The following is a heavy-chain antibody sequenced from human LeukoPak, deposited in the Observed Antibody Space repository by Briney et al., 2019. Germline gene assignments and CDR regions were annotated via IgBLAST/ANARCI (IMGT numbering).Heavy chain of an antibody. V-gene: IGHV3-30-3*01. J-gene: IGHJ6*03. CDR2: ISYDGSNK. D-gene: IGHD1-26*01. Sequence: PGRSLRLSCGASGFTFSSYAMHWVRQAPGKGLEWVAVISYDGSNKYYADSVKGRFTISRDNSKNTLYLQMDSLRAEDTAVYYCAKDPGGRFSDSYYYMDVWGKGTTVTVSS. CDR1: GFTFSSYA. CDR3: AKDPGGRFSDSYYYMDV.